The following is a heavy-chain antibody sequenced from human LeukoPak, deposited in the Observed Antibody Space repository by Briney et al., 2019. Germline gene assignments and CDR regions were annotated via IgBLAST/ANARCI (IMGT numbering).Heavy chain of an antibody. D-gene: IGHD6-19*01. CDR3: ARQGAGRAIDY. CDR1: GGSITGYY. J-gene: IGHJ4*02. CDR2: IYYSGST. V-gene: IGHV4-59*08. Sequence: PSETLSLTCTVSGGSITGYYWSWIRQPPGKELEWIGYIYYSGSTNYNPSLTSRVTISVDTSKNQFSLKLSSVTAADTAVYYCARQGAGRAIDYWGQGTLVTVSS.